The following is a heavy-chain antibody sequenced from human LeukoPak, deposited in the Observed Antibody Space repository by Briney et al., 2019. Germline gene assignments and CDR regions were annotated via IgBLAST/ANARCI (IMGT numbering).Heavy chain of an antibody. CDR2: ISGSGGST. CDR3: AKEGSDFWSGFYYYYYMDV. D-gene: IGHD3-3*01. Sequence: SGGSLRLSCAASGFTFSSYAMSWVRQAPGKGLEWVSAISGSGGSTYYADSVKGRFTISRDNSKNTLYLKMNSLRAEDTAVYYCAKEGSDFWSGFYYYYYMDVWGKGTTVTVSS. CDR1: GFTFSSYA. V-gene: IGHV3-23*01. J-gene: IGHJ6*03.